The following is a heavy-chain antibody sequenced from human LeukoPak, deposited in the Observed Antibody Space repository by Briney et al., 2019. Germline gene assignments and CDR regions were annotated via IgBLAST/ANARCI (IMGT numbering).Heavy chain of an antibody. Sequence: GGSLRLSCAPSGFTFSSYSIHWVRQAPGKGLEWVSSISSSSCYIYYADSVKGRFTISRDNAKNSLYLQMNSLRAEDTAVYYCARDLPITIPDAFDIWGQGTMVTVSS. CDR3: ARDLPITIPDAFDI. D-gene: IGHD3-3*01. V-gene: IGHV3-21*01. CDR2: ISSSSCYI. J-gene: IGHJ3*02. CDR1: GFTFSSYS.